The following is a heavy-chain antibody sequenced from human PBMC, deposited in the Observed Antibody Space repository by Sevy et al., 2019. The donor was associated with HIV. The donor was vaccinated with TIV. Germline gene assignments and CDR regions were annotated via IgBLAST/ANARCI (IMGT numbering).Heavy chain of an antibody. J-gene: IGHJ4*02. CDR2: ISYDGSNK. D-gene: IGHD2-2*01. CDR3: AKLYCSSTSCYLINEYYFDY. V-gene: IGHV3-30*18. Sequence: GGSLRLSCAASGFTFSSYGMHWVRQAPGKGLEWVAVISYDGSNKYYADSVKGRFTISRDNSKNTLYLQMSSLRAEDTAVYYCAKLYCSSTSCYLINEYYFDYWGQGTLVTVSS. CDR1: GFTFSSYG.